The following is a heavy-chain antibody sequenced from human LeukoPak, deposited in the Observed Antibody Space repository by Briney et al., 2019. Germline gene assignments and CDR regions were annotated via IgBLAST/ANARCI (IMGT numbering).Heavy chain of an antibody. D-gene: IGHD1-26*01. J-gene: IGHJ1*01. V-gene: IGHV1-46*01. CDR2: INPSGGST. CDR1: GYTFTSYY. CDR3: ARYRGYSGSYKRAEYFQH. Sequence: ASLKVSCKASGYTFTSYYMHWLRHAPGPGLQWIRIINPSGGSTSYAQKFQGRVTMTRDTSTSTVYMELSSLRSEDTAVYYCARYRGYSGSYKRAEYFQHWGQGTLVTVSS.